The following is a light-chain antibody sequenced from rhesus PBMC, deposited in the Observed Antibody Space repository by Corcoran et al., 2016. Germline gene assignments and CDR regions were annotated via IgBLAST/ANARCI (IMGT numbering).Light chain of an antibody. CDR2: QVS. CDR3: GQGINVPYR. Sequence: DVVMTQSPLSLPVTPGQPASMSCRSSQSLVHSDGKTDLNWFQQKPGQPPRRLIYQVSNRDSGVPDRFSGSGAGTEFTVKIRRVEAEDVGIYYCGQGINVPYRFGLGTKVEIK. J-gene: IGKJ2*01. V-gene: IGKV2S8*01. CDR1: QSLVHSDGKTD.